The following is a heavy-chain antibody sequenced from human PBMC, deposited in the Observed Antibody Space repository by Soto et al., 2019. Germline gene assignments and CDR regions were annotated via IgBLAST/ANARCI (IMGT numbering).Heavy chain of an antibody. J-gene: IGHJ4*01. CDR1: GGSINRDGYY. V-gene: IGHV4-31*03. CDR3: ARESYSFGRAFDI. D-gene: IGHD5-18*01. CDR2: INYSGAT. Sequence: QVHLQESGPGLVKPSQTLSLTCTVSGGSINRDGYYWSWIRQHPEKGLEWIGYINYSGATYYNPSLKSRLTISVDTSKNQFSLQLTSVIAADTALYYCARESYSFGRAFDIWGHGTLVTVSS.